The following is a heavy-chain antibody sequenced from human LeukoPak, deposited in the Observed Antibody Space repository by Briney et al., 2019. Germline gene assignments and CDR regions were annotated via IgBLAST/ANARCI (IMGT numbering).Heavy chain of an antibody. Sequence: ASVKVSCKASGYTFTGYYMHWVRQAPGQGLEWMGWINPNSGGTNYAQKFQGRVTMTRDTSISTAYMELSRLRSDDTAVYYCARDHEGYCSSTSCLHYYMDVWSKGTTVTVSS. CDR2: INPNSGGT. D-gene: IGHD2-2*01. J-gene: IGHJ6*03. V-gene: IGHV1-2*02. CDR3: ARDHEGYCSSTSCLHYYMDV. CDR1: GYTFTGYY.